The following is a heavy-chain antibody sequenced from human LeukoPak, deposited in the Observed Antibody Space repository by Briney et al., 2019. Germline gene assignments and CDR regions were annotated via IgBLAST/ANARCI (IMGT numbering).Heavy chain of an antibody. CDR2: IYYSGTT. CDR1: GGSLSDNKFY. J-gene: IGHJ6*02. V-gene: IGHV4-39*01. Sequence: SETLSLTCAVSGGSLSDNKFYWGWIRQSPGKGLQWIGSIYYSGTTYYNPSLQSRVIVSVDTSNNQFSLRLDSVTAADTAVYYCSRHARYYYGTVVVLENYGMDVWGQGTTVTVSS. D-gene: IGHD3-10*01. CDR3: SRHARYYYGTVVVLENYGMDV.